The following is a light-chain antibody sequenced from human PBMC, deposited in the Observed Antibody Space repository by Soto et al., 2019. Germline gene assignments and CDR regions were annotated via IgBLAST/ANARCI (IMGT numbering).Light chain of an antibody. Sequence: EIVLTQSPATLSLSPGERANLSCRASQNVTGYLAWYQQKPGQAPRLLIYDASSRATGIPARFSGSGSGTDFTLTITSLEPEDFAVYYCQQRSDWPSTFGGGTKVEI. CDR2: DAS. V-gene: IGKV3-11*01. CDR1: QNVTGY. J-gene: IGKJ4*01. CDR3: QQRSDWPST.